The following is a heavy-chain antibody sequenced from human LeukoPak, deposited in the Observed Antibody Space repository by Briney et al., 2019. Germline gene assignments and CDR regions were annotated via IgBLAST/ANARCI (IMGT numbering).Heavy chain of an antibody. CDR1: GYTFTTYG. J-gene: IGHJ1*01. V-gene: IGHV1-18*01. CDR2: ISAYNGNT. D-gene: IGHD1-26*01. Sequence: ASVKVSCKASGYTFTTYGISWVRQAPGQGLESMGWISAYNGNTKYAQKLQGRVTMTTDTSTSTAYMELKSLRSDDTAVYYCARDRIGGSYYGYFPHWGQGTLVTVSS. CDR3: ARDRIGGSYYGYFPH.